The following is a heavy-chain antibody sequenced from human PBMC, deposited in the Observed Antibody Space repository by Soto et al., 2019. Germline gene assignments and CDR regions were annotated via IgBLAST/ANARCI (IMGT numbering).Heavy chain of an antibody. CDR2: ISSGSYTI. V-gene: IGHV3-48*01. Sequence: PGGSLRLSCAASGFTFSSYSINWVRQAPGKGLEWISYISSGSYTIYYADSVKGRFTVSRDNAKNSLYLQMNSLRAEDTAVYYCARDLCSSSSCLTFDSWGLGTLVTVSS. CDR3: ARDLCSSSSCLTFDS. D-gene: IGHD2-2*01. J-gene: IGHJ4*02. CDR1: GFTFSSYS.